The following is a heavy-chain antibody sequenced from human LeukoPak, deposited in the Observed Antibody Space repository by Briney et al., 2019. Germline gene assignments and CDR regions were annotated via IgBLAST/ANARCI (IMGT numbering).Heavy chain of an antibody. Sequence: PSETLSLTCTVSGGSISSYYWSWIRRPAGKGLEWIGRIYTSGSTNYNPSLKSRVTMSVDTSKNQFSLKLSSVTAADTAVYYCARVGPDYYDSSGYYSTPWFDPWGQGTLVTVSS. V-gene: IGHV4-4*07. CDR2: IYTSGST. CDR1: GGSISSYY. D-gene: IGHD3-22*01. CDR3: ARVGPDYYDSSGYYSTPWFDP. J-gene: IGHJ5*02.